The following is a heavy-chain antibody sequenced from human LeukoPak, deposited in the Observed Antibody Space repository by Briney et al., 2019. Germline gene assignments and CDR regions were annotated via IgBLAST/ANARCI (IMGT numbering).Heavy chain of an antibody. J-gene: IGHJ4*02. CDR2: IRYDGSNK. CDR3: AKYAPIAAAGTSPIDY. CDR1: GFTFSSYG. Sequence: GGSLRLSCAASGFTFSSYGMHWVRQAPGKGLEWVAFIRYDGSNKYYADSVKGRFTIFRDNSKNTLYLQMNSLRAEDTAVYYCAKYAPIAAAGTSPIDYWGQGTLVTVSS. V-gene: IGHV3-30*02. D-gene: IGHD6-13*01.